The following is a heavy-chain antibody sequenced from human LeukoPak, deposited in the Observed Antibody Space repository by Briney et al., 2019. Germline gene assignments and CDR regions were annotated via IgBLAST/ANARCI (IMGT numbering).Heavy chain of an antibody. CDR3: ASPPARITIFGVVTPEHYYYYMDV. J-gene: IGHJ6*03. V-gene: IGHV4-39*01. CDR1: GGSISSSSYY. CDR2: IYYSGST. D-gene: IGHD3-3*01. Sequence: PSETLSLTCTVSGGSISSSSYYWGWIRQPPGKGLGWIGSIYYSGSTYYNPSLKSRVTISVDTSKNQFSLKLSSVTAADTAVYYCASPPARITIFGVVTPEHYYYYMDVWGKGTTVTVSS.